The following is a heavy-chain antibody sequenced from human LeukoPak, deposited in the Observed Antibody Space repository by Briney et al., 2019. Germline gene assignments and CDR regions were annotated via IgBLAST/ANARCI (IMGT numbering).Heavy chain of an antibody. CDR1: GFTFDDYA. D-gene: IGHD1-14*01. Sequence: GGSLRLSCAASGFTFDDYAMHWVRQAPGKGLEWVSGISWNSGSIGYADSVKGRFTISRDNAKNSLYLQMNSLRAEDTALYYCARGDPGLDYWGQGTLVTVSS. CDR3: ARGDPGLDY. J-gene: IGHJ4*02. V-gene: IGHV3-9*01. CDR2: ISWNSGSI.